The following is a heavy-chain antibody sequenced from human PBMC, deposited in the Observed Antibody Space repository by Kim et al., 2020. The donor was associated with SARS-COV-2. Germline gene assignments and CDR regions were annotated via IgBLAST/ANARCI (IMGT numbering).Heavy chain of an antibody. Sequence: SETLSLTCTVSGGSISSSSYYWGWIRQPPGKGLEWIGSIYYSGSTYYNPSLKSRVTISVDTSKNQFSLKLSSVTAADTAVYYCASLFGALLWFGEIDGGYFDLWGRGTLVTVSS. CDR1: GGSISSSSYY. V-gene: IGHV4-39*01. CDR3: ASLFGALLWFGEIDGGYFDL. CDR2: IYYSGST. J-gene: IGHJ2*01. D-gene: IGHD3-10*01.